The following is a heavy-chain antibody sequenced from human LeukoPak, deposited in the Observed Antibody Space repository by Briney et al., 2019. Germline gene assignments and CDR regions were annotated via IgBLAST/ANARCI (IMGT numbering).Heavy chain of an antibody. CDR1: GFTFSSYG. CDR2: IYGGGST. J-gene: IGHJ4*02. V-gene: IGHV3-66*01. CDR3: ASSSSWYSGLDY. D-gene: IGHD6-13*01. Sequence: GGSLRLSCAASGFTFSSYGMHWVRQAPGKGLEWVSVIYGGGSTYYADSVKGRFTMSRDNSNNTLYLQMNSVRAEDTAVYYCASSSSWYSGLDYWGQGTLVTVSS.